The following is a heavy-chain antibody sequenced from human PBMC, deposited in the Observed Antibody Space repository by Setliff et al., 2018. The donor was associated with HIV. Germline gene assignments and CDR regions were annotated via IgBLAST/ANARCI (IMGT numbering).Heavy chain of an antibody. CDR1: GGSVSNSDFY. CDR3: ARPYDSLYG. CDR2: IYYRGAT. Sequence: SETLSLTCTVSGGSVSNSDFYWGWIRQSPGKGLEWIGSIYYRGATYYNPTLQSRVTISADTSKNQLYLKLTSVTAADTAIYYCARPYDSLYGWGQGVLVT. V-gene: IGHV4-39*01. J-gene: IGHJ4*02. D-gene: IGHD3-22*01.